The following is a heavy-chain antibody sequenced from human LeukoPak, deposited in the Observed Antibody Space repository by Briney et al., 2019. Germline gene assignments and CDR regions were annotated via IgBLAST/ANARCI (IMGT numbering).Heavy chain of an antibody. CDR3: ARGVVGSTTGNWFDP. D-gene: IGHD1-26*01. CDR2: VYQSGST. Sequence: PSETLSLTCTVSGGSISSSNYYWGWIRQPPGKGLEWIGCVYQSGSTYYNPSLKSRVTISVDTSKNQFSLRLSSVTAAGTAVYYCARGVVGSTTGNWFDPWGQGTLVTVSS. CDR1: GGSISSSNYY. V-gene: IGHV4-39*01. J-gene: IGHJ5*02.